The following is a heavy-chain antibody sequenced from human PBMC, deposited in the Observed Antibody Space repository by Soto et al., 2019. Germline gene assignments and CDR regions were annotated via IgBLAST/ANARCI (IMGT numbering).Heavy chain of an antibody. J-gene: IGHJ4*02. D-gene: IGHD3-22*01. Sequence: PVGSLRLSCAASGFTFSSYGMSWVRQAPGKGLEWVSAISGSGASTYYADSVKGRFTISRDNSKNTLYLQMSTLRAEDTAIYYCAKGFTMIVVVPFDYWGQGTLVTVSS. CDR3: AKGFTMIVVVPFDY. CDR1: GFTFSSYG. CDR2: ISGSGAST. V-gene: IGHV3-23*01.